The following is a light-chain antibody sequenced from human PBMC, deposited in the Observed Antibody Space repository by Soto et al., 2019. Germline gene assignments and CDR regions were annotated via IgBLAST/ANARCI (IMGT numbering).Light chain of an antibody. CDR2: AAS. V-gene: IGKV1-39*01. J-gene: IGKJ2*01. CDR3: QQSYSTPYT. Sequence: DIQMTQSPSSLSASIGDRVTITCRASQSISSYLNWYQQKRGKAPKLLIYAASSLQSGVPSRFSGSGSGTDFTLTISSLQPADFATYYCQQSYSTPYTFGQGTKLEIK. CDR1: QSISSY.